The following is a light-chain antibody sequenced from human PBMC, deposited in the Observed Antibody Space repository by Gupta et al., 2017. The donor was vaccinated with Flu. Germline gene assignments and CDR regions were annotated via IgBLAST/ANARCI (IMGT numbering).Light chain of an antibody. V-gene: IGLV3-9*01. CDR3: QVWDSSTPCV. CDR2: RDS. Sequence: SYELTQPLSVSVALGQTARITCGGNNIGSKNVHWYQQKPGQAPVMVIYRDSSRPSGIPGRFSGSNSGNTATLTISRAQAGDEADYYCQVWDSSTPCVFGTGTKVTVL. CDR1: NIGSKN. J-gene: IGLJ1*01.